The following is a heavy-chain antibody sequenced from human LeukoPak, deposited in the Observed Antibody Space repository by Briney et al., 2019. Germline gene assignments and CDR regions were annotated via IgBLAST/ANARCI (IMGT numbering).Heavy chain of an antibody. CDR1: GGSISSYY. CDR2: IYYSGST. V-gene: IGHV4-59*12. D-gene: IGHD2-2*01. CDR3: ARNALVVPAAISHYYYYMDV. Sequence: SGTLSLTCTVSGGSISSYYWSWIRQPPGKGLEWIGYIYYSGSTNYNPSLKSRVTISVDTSKNQFSLKLSSVTAADTAVYYCARNALVVPAAISHYYYYMDVWGKGTTVTVSS. J-gene: IGHJ6*03.